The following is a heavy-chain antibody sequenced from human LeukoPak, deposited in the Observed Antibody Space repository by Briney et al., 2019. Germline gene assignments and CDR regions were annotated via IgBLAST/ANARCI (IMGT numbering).Heavy chain of an antibody. V-gene: IGHV4-39*07. D-gene: IGHD3-3*01. CDR2: IYYSGST. CDR3: AREAYYDFWSGYSGTYYFDY. J-gene: IGHJ4*02. CDR1: GGSISSSSYY. Sequence: TSETLSLTCTVPGGSISSSSYYWGWIRQPPGKGLEWIGSIYYSGSTYYNPSLKSRVTISVDTSKNQFSLKLSSVTAADTAVYYCAREAYYDFWSGYSGTYYFDYWGQGTLVTVSS.